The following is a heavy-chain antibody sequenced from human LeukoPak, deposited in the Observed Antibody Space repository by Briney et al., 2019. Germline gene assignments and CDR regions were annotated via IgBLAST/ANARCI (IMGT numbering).Heavy chain of an antibody. CDR1: GFTFSSYA. V-gene: IGHV3-7*01. CDR2: IKQDGSEK. J-gene: IGHJ3*02. D-gene: IGHD1-26*01. CDR3: ARPSGSYYYDAFDI. Sequence: PGGSLRLSCAASGFTFSSYAMSWVRQAPGKGLEWVATIKQDGSEKYYVDSVKGRFTISRDNAKNSLYLQMNILRAEDTAVYYCARPSGSYYYDAFDIWGHGTMVTVSS.